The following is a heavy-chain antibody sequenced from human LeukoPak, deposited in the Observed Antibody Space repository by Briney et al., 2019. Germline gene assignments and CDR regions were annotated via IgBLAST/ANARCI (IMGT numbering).Heavy chain of an antibody. CDR1: GFTFSSYG. D-gene: IGHD6-13*01. V-gene: IGHV3-30*02. CDR2: IRYDGSNK. CDR3: AKDPPRTAGHFDY. Sequence: PGGSLRLSCAASGFTFSSYGMHWVRQAPGKGLEWVAFIRYDGSNKYYADSVKGRFTISRDNSKNTLYLQMNSLRAEDTAVYYCAKDPPRTAGHFDYWGQGTLVTVSS. J-gene: IGHJ4*02.